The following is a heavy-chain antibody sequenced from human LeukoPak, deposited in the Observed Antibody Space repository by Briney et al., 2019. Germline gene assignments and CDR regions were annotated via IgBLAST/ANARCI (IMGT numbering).Heavy chain of an antibody. CDR3: ATEGSGSYNDY. D-gene: IGHD3-10*01. CDR1: GFTVSSNY. J-gene: IGHJ4*02. V-gene: IGHV3-66*01. Sequence: GGSLRLSCAASGFTVSSNYMSWVRQAPGKGLEWVSVIYRGGSTYYADSVKGRFTISRDNSKNTLYLQMNSLRAEDTAVYCCATEGSGSYNDYSGQGTLVTVSS. CDR2: IYRGGST.